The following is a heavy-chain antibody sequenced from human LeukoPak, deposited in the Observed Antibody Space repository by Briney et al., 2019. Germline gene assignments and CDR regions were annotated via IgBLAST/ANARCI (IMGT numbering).Heavy chain of an antibody. CDR2: ISGSGGST. CDR3: AKEVYPTMTAVYYYGMGV. Sequence: GGSLRLSCAASGFILNNYDMSWVRQAPGKGLEWVSAISGSGGSTYYAYSVKGPFTISRDNSKNTLYLQMICLRVEDTALYYCAKEVYPTMTAVYYYGMGVWGLGTTVTVSS. V-gene: IGHV3-23*01. J-gene: IGHJ6*02. D-gene: IGHD4-17*01. CDR1: GFILNNYD.